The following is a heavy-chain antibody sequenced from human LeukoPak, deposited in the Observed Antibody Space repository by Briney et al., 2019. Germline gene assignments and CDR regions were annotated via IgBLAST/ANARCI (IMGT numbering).Heavy chain of an antibody. Sequence: ASLKVSCKVPGNTLSELSMHWVRQAPGKGLEWMGGFDPEDGETIYAQKFQGRVTMTEDTFTDTAYMELRSLTSDDTAVYYCTTPRDGYWRSYFDYWGQGTLVTVSS. V-gene: IGHV1-24*01. CDR1: GNTLSELS. CDR2: FDPEDGET. J-gene: IGHJ4*02. D-gene: IGHD5-24*01. CDR3: TTPRDGYWRSYFDY.